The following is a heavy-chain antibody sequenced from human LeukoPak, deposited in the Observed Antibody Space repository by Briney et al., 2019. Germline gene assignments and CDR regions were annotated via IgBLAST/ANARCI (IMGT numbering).Heavy chain of an antibody. CDR1: GYTFTSYD. V-gene: IGHV1-8*01. Sequence: ASVKVSCKASGYTFTSYDINWVRQATGQGLEWMGWMNPNSGNTGYAQKFQGRVTMTGNTSISTAYMELSSLRSEDTAVYYCARRMVRGVISYYYGMDVWGQGTTVTVSS. CDR2: MNPNSGNT. CDR3: ARRMVRGVISYYYGMDV. J-gene: IGHJ6*02. D-gene: IGHD3-10*01.